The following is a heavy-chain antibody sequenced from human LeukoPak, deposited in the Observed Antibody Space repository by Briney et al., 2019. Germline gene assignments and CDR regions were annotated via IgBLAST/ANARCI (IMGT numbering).Heavy chain of an antibody. J-gene: IGHJ4*02. CDR1: GGSISSGGYS. CDR2: IYHSGST. V-gene: IGHV4-30-2*01. CDR3: AREDLELSHFDY. Sequence: SQTLSLTGAVSGGSISSGGYSWSWIRQPPGKGLEWIGYIYHSGSTYYNPSLKSRVTISVDRSKNQFSLKLSSVTAADTAVYYCAREDLELSHFDYWGQGTLVTVSS. D-gene: IGHD5-24*01.